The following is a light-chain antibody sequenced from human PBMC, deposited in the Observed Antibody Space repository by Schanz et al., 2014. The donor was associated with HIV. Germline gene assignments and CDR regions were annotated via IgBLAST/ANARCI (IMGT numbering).Light chain of an antibody. CDR2: DNT. J-gene: IGLJ1*01. Sequence: QSVLTQPPSMSAAPGQRVTISCAGSAFNIGQNYVSWFQQFPGTAPKLLIFDNTNRPSGVPARFSGSKSGTSASLAITGLQAEDEADYYCCSYAGSYVFGTGTKLTVL. CDR1: AFNIGQNY. V-gene: IGLV1-40*01. CDR3: CSYAGSYV.